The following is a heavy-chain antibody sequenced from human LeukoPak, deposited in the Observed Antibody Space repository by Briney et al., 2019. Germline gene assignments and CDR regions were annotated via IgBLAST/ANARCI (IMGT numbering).Heavy chain of an antibody. CDR2: ISYDGSNK. V-gene: IGHV3-30-3*01. J-gene: IGHJ4*02. CDR3: ARDAGWGRLDS. Sequence: PGGSLRLSCAASGFTFSSYAMHWVRQAPGKGLEWVAVISYDGSNKYYADSVKGRFTISRDNSKNTLYLQMNSLRVEDTGIYYCARDAGWGRLDSWGQGALITASS. CDR1: GFTFSSYA. D-gene: IGHD3-16*01.